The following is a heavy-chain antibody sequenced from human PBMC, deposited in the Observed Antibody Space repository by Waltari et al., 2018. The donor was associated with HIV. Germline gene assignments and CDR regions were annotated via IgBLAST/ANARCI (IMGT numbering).Heavy chain of an antibody. V-gene: IGHV3-23*01. CDR3: TRTFGVVWGAPRFFDY. Sequence: EVRLLESGGKIVKPGGSLRLSCDVSGFTFVACVLHWVRQAPGQGLQWVSSITSDADKTFYADALKGRATVSRANFKNTLFLEITNLRVEDTGTYYCTRTFGVVWGAPRFFDYWGRGTMVFVSS. J-gene: IGHJ4*02. CDR1: GFTFVACV. CDR2: ITSDADKT. D-gene: IGHD3-16*01.